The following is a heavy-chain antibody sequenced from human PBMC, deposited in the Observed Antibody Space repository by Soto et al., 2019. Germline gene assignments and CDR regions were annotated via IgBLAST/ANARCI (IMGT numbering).Heavy chain of an antibody. D-gene: IGHD6-13*01. CDR2: IYYTGST. J-gene: IGHJ5*02. CDR3: ARGPWARYAGYSSSWYKLAP. V-gene: IGHV4-61*01. CDR1: GDSVSRGSHS. Sequence: PSETLSLTCSVAGDSVSRGSHSWTWTRQPPGKGLEFLGYIYYTGSTNYNPSLKSRVTISVDTSKNQISLMLTSVTAADTAVYYCARGPWARYAGYSSSWYKLAPRGQGTSVTVSS.